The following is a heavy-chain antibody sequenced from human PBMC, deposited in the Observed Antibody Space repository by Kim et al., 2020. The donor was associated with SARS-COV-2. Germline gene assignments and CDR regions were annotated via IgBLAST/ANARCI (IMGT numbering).Heavy chain of an antibody. D-gene: IGHD3-10*01. CDR1: GGSVSSGSYY. J-gene: IGHJ4*02. Sequence: SETLSLTCTVSGGSVSSGSYYWSWIRQPPGKGLEWIGYIYYSGSTNYNPSLKSRVTISVDTSKNQFSLKLSSVTAADTAVYYCARDDGAPYYWGQGTLVTVSS. CDR2: IYYSGST. V-gene: IGHV4-61*01. CDR3: ARDDGAPYY.